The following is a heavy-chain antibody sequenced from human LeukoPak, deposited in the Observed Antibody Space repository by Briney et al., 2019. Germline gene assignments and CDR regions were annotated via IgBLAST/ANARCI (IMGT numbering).Heavy chain of an antibody. Sequence: GGSLRLSCAASGFTFSRYWMHWVRQAPGKGLLWVSRINSDGSTTSHADSVKGRFTISRDNAKNTLYLQMNSLRAEDTAVYYCAKGGTVAANHLDYWGQGILVTVSS. CDR2: INSDGSTT. D-gene: IGHD6-19*01. CDR1: GFTFSRYW. J-gene: IGHJ4*02. CDR3: AKGGTVAANHLDY. V-gene: IGHV3-74*01.